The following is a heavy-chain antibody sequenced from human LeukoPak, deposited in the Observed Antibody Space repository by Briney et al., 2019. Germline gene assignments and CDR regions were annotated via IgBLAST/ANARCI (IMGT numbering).Heavy chain of an antibody. CDR2: IYTSGST. CDR1: GGSISSYY. CDR3: ARDHHFGVVSVAFDI. Sequence: PSETLSLTCTVSGGSISSYYWSWIRQPAGKGQEWIGRIYTSGSTNYNPSLKSRVTMSVDTSKNQFSLKLSSVTAADTAVYYCARDHHFGVVSVAFDIWGQGTMVTVSS. D-gene: IGHD3-3*01. J-gene: IGHJ3*02. V-gene: IGHV4-4*07.